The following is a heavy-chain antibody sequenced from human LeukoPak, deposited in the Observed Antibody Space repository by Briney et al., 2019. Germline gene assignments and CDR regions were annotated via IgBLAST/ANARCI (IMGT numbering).Heavy chain of an antibody. J-gene: IGHJ3*02. Sequence: QSGGSLRLSCAASGFTFSSYSMNWVRQAPGKGLEWVSAISGSGGSTYYADSVKGRFTISRDNSKNTLYLQMNSLRAEDTAIYYCAKPIVPWYSRTDAFDIWGQGTMVTVSS. CDR3: AKPIVPWYSRTDAFDI. V-gene: IGHV3-23*01. CDR1: GFTFSSYS. D-gene: IGHD6-13*01. CDR2: ISGSGGST.